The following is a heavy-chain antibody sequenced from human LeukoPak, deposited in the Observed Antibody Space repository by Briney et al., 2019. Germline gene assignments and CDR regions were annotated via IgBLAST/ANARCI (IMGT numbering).Heavy chain of an antibody. CDR3: ARVWDIVLMVYAISTWETAFDY. D-gene: IGHD2-8*01. CDR1: GYTFTSYG. V-gene: IGHV1-18*01. CDR2: ISAYNGNT. J-gene: IGHJ4*02. Sequence: GASVKVSCKASGYTFTSYGISWVRQAHGQRLEWMGWISAYNGNTNYAQKLQGRVTMTTDTSTSTAYMELRSLRSDDTAVYYCARVWDIVLMVYAISTWETAFDYWGQGTLVTVSS.